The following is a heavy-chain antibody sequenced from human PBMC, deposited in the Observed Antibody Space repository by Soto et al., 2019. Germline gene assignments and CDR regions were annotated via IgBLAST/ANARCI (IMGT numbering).Heavy chain of an antibody. CDR3: AKDCFHCIDL. Sequence: PGASLRLSCAASGFPFSISWMHWVRQVPGKGLEWVSRITSDGIKTDYADSVKGRFTISRDNAESTVYLQMNSLRAEDTGVYYCAKDCFHCIDLWGQGT. J-gene: IGHJ4*02. CDR2: ITSDGIKT. D-gene: IGHD2-15*01. V-gene: IGHV3-74*01. CDR1: GFPFSISW.